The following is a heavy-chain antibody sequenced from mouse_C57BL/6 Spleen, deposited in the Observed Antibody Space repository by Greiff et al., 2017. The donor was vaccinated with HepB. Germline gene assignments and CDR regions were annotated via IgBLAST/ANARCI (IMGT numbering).Heavy chain of an antibody. Sequence: QVQLQQSGAELVRPGTSVKVSCKASGYAFTNYLIEWVKQRPGQGLEWIGVINPGSGGTNYNEKFKGKATLTADKSSSTAYMQLSSLTSEDSAVYFCARGSLTTVVAGDYWGQGTTLTVS. CDR1: GYAFTNYL. CDR3: ARGSLTTVVAGDY. D-gene: IGHD1-1*01. CDR2: INPGSGGT. J-gene: IGHJ2*01. V-gene: IGHV1-54*01.